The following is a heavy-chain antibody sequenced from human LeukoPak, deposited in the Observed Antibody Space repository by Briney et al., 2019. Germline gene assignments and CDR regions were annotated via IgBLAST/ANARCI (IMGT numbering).Heavy chain of an antibody. V-gene: IGHV2-70*04. J-gene: IGHJ4*02. D-gene: IGHD2-21*02. Sequence: SGPTLVNPTQTLTLTCTFSGFSLSTSGMRVSWFRQPPGKALEWLARIDWDDEKFYTTSLETRLTISKDTSKNQVVLTMTNMDPVDTATYYCARLYCGGDCYAPSYLDYWGQGTLVTVSS. CDR1: GFSLSTSGMR. CDR2: IDWDDEK. CDR3: ARLYCGGDCYAPSYLDY.